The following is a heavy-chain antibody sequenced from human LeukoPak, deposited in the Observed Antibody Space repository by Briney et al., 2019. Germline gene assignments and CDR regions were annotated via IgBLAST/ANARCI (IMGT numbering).Heavy chain of an antibody. CDR3: AKVLLWFGELFGFRDYGMDV. V-gene: IGHV3-23*01. CDR2: ISGSGGST. CDR1: GFTFSSYA. D-gene: IGHD3-10*01. Sequence: PGGSLRLSCAASGFTFSSYAMSWVRQAPGKGLEWVSAISGSGGSTYYADSVKGRFTISRDNSKNTLYLQMNSLRAEDTAVYYCAKVLLWFGELFGFRDYGMDVWGQGTTVTVSS. J-gene: IGHJ6*02.